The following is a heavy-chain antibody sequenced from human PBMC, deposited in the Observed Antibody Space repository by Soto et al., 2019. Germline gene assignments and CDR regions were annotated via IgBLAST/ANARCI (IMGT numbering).Heavy chain of an antibody. D-gene: IGHD2-8*02. CDR1: VFPFNSYG. J-gene: IGHJ3*02. Sequence: PGGSLRLSCVGSVFPFNSYGMHWVRQAPGKGLECVAVISDTGSSHYYAASVEGRFTISRENSKNTLSLHMDRLRVEDTAVYYCAKATATGGGAFDICGQGTMVTVSS. V-gene: IGHV3-30*18. CDR2: ISDTGSSH. CDR3: AKATATGGGAFDI.